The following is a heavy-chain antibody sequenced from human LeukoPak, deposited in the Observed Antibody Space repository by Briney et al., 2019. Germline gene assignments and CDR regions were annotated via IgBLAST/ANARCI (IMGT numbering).Heavy chain of an antibody. Sequence: SETLSLTCTVSGGSISSSSYYWGWIRQPPGKGLEWIGSIYCSGSTYYNPSLKSRVTISVDTSKNQFSLKLSSVTAADTAVYYCAREYSSSSGGNWFDPWGQGTLVTVSS. CDR3: AREYSSSSGGNWFDP. CDR2: IYCSGST. CDR1: GGSISSSSYY. J-gene: IGHJ5*02. D-gene: IGHD6-6*01. V-gene: IGHV4-39*07.